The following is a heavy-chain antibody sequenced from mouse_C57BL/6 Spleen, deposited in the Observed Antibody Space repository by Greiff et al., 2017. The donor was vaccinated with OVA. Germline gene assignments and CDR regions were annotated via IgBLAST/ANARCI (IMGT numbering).Heavy chain of an antibody. CDR1: GYTFTSYW. J-gene: IGHJ3*01. V-gene: IGHV1-64*01. CDR2: IHPNSGST. D-gene: IGHD1-2*01. CDR3: ARDYGPPGCAY. Sequence: QVQLQQPGAELVKPGASVKLSCKASGYTFTSYWMHWVKQRPGQGLEWIGMIHPNSGSTNYNEKFKSKATLTVDKSSSTAYMQLSSLTSEDSAVYYCARDYGPPGCAYWGQGTLVTVSA.